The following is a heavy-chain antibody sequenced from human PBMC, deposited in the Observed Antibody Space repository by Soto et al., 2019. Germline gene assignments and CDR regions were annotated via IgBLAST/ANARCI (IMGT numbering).Heavy chain of an antibody. J-gene: IGHJ4*02. CDR3: ARDKGSSTVVSGISQAGYFDS. D-gene: IGHD6-19*01. V-gene: IGHV3-33*01. Sequence: QVQLVESGGGVVQPGRSLRLSCAASGFTFSIFGMHWVRQAPGKGLEWAAIIWYDGSNAYYADSVRGRFTISRDNSKNTVSLQMNSLRAEDTAVYYCARDKGSSTVVSGISQAGYFDSWGQGTLVTVSA. CDR1: GFTFSIFG. CDR2: IWYDGSNA.